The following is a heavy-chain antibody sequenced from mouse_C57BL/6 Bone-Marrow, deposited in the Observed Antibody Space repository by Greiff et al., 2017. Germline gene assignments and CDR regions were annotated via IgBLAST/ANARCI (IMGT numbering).Heavy chain of an antibody. V-gene: IGHV1-18*01. D-gene: IGHD1-1*01. Sequence: VQLKQSGPELVKPGASVKIPCKASGYTFTDYHMDWVKQSHGKSLEWIGDINPNNGGTIYNQKFKGKATLTVDKSSSTAYMELRSLTSEDTAIYYCASRKVVEGFAYWGQGTLVTVSA. CDR3: ASRKVVEGFAY. J-gene: IGHJ3*01. CDR2: INPNNGGT. CDR1: GYTFTDYH.